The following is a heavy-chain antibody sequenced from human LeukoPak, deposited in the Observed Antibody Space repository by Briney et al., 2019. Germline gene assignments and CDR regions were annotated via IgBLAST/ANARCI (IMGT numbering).Heavy chain of an antibody. CDR1: GGSFSGYY. CDR2: INHSGST. Sequence: ASETLSLTCAVYGGSFSGYYWSWIRQPPGKGLEWIGEINHSGSTNYNPSLKSRVTISVDTSKNQFSLKLSSVTAADTAVYYCARRGYYDSSGYVFDYWGQGTLVTVSS. V-gene: IGHV4-34*01. J-gene: IGHJ4*02. D-gene: IGHD3-22*01. CDR3: ARRGYYDSSGYVFDY.